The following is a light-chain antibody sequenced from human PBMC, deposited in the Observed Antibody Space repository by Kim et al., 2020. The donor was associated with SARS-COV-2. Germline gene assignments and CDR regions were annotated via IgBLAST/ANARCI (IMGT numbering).Light chain of an antibody. V-gene: IGKV2-28*01. Sequence: DIVMTQSPLSLPVTPGEPASISCRSSQSLLHSNGYNYLDWYLQKPGQSPQLLIYLGSNRASGVPDRFSGSGSGTDFTLKISRAEAEDVGVYYGMQALQTPLTFGGGTKVDIK. J-gene: IGKJ4*01. CDR3: MQALQTPLT. CDR2: LGS. CDR1: QSLLHSNGYNY.